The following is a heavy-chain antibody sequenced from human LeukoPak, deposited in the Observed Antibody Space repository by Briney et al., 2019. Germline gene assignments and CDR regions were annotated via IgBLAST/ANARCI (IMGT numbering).Heavy chain of an antibody. J-gene: IGHJ4*02. CDR2: IYHSGST. Sequence: SETLSLTCTVSGGSISSGGYYWSWIRQPPGKGLEWIGYIYHSGSTYYNPSLKSRVTISVDRSKNQFSLKLSSVTAADTAVYYCARDTLYYYDSSGYLLFDYWGQGTLVTVSS. CDR1: GGSISSGGYY. V-gene: IGHV4-30-2*01. D-gene: IGHD3-22*01. CDR3: ARDTLYYYDSSGYLLFDY.